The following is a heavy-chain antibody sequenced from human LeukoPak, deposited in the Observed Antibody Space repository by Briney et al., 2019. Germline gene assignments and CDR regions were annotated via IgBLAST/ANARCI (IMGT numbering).Heavy chain of an antibody. J-gene: IGHJ4*02. D-gene: IGHD3-22*01. V-gene: IGHV3-7*01. Sequence: PGGSLRLSCAASGFTFSSYWMSWVRQAPGKGLEWVANIKQDGSEKYYVDSVKGRFTISRDNAKNSLYLQMNSLRAEDTAVYYCARGCSSGYYGIDYWGQGTLVTVSS. CDR2: IKQDGSEK. CDR3: ARGCSSGYYGIDY. CDR1: GFTFSSYW.